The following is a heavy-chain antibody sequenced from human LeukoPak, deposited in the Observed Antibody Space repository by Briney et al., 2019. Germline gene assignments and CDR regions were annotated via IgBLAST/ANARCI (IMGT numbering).Heavy chain of an antibody. CDR1: GYTFTDYY. Sequence: ASVKVSCKASGYTFTDYYIHWVRQAPGQGLEWMGWINPNSGGTNYAQKFQGRVTMTRDTSISTAYMELSRLRSDDTAVYYCARDAVGLNSGSYYGYDYWGQGTLVTVSS. J-gene: IGHJ4*02. V-gene: IGHV1-2*02. CDR3: ARDAVGLNSGSYYGYDY. D-gene: IGHD1-26*01. CDR2: INPNSGGT.